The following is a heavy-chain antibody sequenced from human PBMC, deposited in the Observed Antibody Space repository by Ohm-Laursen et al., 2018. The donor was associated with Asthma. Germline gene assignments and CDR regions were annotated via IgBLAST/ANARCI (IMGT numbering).Heavy chain of an antibody. J-gene: IGHJ4*01. CDR1: GFTFSSYA. Sequence: SLRLSCTASGFTFSSYALSWIRPAPGKGLEWVSYISTTSNTIYYADAVKGRFTISRDNAKSSLYLQMNNLRADDTAVYYCARDPPVTTVTTGEYFDFWGHGTPVTVSS. CDR2: ISTTSNTI. D-gene: IGHD4-17*01. CDR3: ARDPPVTTVTTGEYFDF. V-gene: IGHV3-11*01.